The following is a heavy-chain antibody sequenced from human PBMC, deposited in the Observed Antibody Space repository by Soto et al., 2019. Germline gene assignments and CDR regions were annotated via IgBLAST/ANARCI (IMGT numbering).Heavy chain of an antibody. Sequence: GGSLRLSCAASGFTFSNAWMSWVRQAPGKGLEWVGRIKSKTDGGTTDYAAPVKGRFTISRDDSKNTLDLQMNSLKTEDTAVYYCTTRAVGYDYDFWSGYNDAFDIWGQGTMVTVSS. V-gene: IGHV3-15*01. J-gene: IGHJ3*02. CDR2: IKSKTDGGTT. CDR1: GFTFSNAW. D-gene: IGHD3-3*01. CDR3: TTRAVGYDYDFWSGYNDAFDI.